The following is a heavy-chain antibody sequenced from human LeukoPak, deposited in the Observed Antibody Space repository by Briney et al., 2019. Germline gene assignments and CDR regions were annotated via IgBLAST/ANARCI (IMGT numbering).Heavy chain of an antibody. J-gene: IGHJ4*02. D-gene: IGHD3-9*01. CDR3: AAGPLVNPQLDY. V-gene: IGHV1-2*02. Sequence: GSSVKVSCKASGGTFSSSALSWVRQAPGQGLEWMGGINPNSGGTNYAQKFQGRVTMTRDTSISTAYMELSRLRSDDTAVYYCAAGPLVNPQLDYWGQGTLVTVSS. CDR1: GGTFSSSA. CDR2: INPNSGGT.